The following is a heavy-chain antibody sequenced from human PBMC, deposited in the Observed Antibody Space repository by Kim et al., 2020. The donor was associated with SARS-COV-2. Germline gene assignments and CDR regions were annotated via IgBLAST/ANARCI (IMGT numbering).Heavy chain of an antibody. Sequence: DTYYSGSVKGRFAISRENAKNSLYLQMKGLRAGDTAVYYCARERVSYGMDVWGQGTTVTVSS. CDR3: ARERVSYGMDV. CDR2: DT. J-gene: IGHJ6*02. V-gene: IGHV3-13*01.